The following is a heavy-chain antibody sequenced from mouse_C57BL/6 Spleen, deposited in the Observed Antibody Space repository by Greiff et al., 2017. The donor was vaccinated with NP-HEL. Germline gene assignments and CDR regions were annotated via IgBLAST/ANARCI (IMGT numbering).Heavy chain of an antibody. V-gene: IGHV5-17*01. J-gene: IGHJ1*03. Sequence: EVKLVESGGGLVKPGGSLKLSCAASGFTFSDYGMHWVRQAPEKGLEWVAYISSGSSTIYYADKVKGRFTISRDNAKNTLFLQMTSLRSEDTAMYYCARDDGYYDWYFDVWGTGTTVTVSS. CDR2: ISSGSSTI. CDR1: GFTFSDYG. D-gene: IGHD2-3*01. CDR3: ARDDGYYDWYFDV.